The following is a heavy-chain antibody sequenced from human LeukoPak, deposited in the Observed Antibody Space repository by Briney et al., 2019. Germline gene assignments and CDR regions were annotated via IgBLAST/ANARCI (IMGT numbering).Heavy chain of an antibody. CDR1: GGSITQTNC. V-gene: IGHV4-4*02. CDR3: AREGGSYRPLDY. J-gene: IGHJ4*02. CDR2: VNLQGGT. D-gene: IGHD3-16*02. Sequence: SETLSLTCDVSGGSITQTNCWIGVRQPPGKGLEWIGEVNLQGGTNYNPSLLRRVAISVATSATQVSLQMTSVTAADTAVYYCAREGGSYRPLDYSGQGTLVTVSS.